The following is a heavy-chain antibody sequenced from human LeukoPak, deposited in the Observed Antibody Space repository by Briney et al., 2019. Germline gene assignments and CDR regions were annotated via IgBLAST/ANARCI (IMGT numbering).Heavy chain of an antibody. V-gene: IGHV1-18*01. CDR2: ISAYNGNT. J-gene: IGHJ4*02. D-gene: IGHD3-10*01. Sequence: ASVKVSCKASGYTFTNYGFNWVRQAPGQGLEWMGWISAYNGNTNYAQKLQGRVTMTTDTSTSTAYMELRSLRSDDTAVYYCARRPLDGYGSGSFGYWGQGTLVTVSS. CDR1: GYTFTNYG. CDR3: ARRPLDGYGSGSFGY.